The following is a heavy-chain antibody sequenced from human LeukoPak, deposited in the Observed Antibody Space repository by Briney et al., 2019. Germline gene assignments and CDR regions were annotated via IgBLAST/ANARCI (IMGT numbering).Heavy chain of an antibody. D-gene: IGHD3-16*01. CDR1: GFTFSSHW. J-gene: IGHJ4*02. CDR3: ARDQNLISWGLDYFDY. V-gene: IGHV3-7*01. Sequence: GGSLTLSCVASGFTFSSHWMSWVRQAPGKGLEWVANIWQEGSEKYYVDSVKGRFTISRDNTRNSLFLHMNSLRAEDTAVYFCARDQNLISWGLDYFDYWGQGTLVTVSS. CDR2: IWQEGSEK.